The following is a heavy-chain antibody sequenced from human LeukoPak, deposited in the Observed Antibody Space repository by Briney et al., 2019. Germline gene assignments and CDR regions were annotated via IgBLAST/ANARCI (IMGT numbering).Heavy chain of an antibody. CDR1: GGSFSGYY. J-gene: IGHJ6*03. CDR2: INHSGST. V-gene: IGHV4-34*01. Sequence: SETLSLTCAVYGGSFSGYYWSWLRQPPGKGLEWIGEINHSGSTNYNPSLKSRVTISVDTSKNQFSLKLSSVTAADTAVYYCARDRPEWELLLHYYYMDVWGKGTTVTVSS. CDR3: ARDRPEWELLLHYYYMDV. D-gene: IGHD1-26*01.